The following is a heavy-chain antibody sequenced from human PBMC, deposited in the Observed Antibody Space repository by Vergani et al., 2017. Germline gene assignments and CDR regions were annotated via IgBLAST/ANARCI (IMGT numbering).Heavy chain of an antibody. CDR2: ISWNSGSI. CDR3: AKSSGGWSLDAFDI. J-gene: IGHJ3*02. D-gene: IGHD6-19*01. Sequence: EVQLVESGGGLVQPGRSLRLSCAASGFTFDDYAMHWVRQAPGKGREWVSGISWNSGSIGHADSVKGRFTISSDNAKNSLYLQMNRLRAEDTALYHCAKSSGGWSLDAFDIWGQGTMVTVSS. CDR1: GFTFDDYA. V-gene: IGHV3-9*01.